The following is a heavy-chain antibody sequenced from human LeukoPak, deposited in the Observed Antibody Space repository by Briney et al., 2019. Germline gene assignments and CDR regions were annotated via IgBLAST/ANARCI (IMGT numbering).Heavy chain of an antibody. CDR3: ARGGPAIEGLDFFDY. CDR1: GYTFTGYY. Sequence: ASVKVSCKASGYTFTGYYMHWVRQAPGQGLEWMGWIIPNSGGTNYAQKFQGRVTMTRDTSITTAYMELSRLRSDDTAVYYCARGGPAIEGLDFFDYWGQGTLVTVSS. D-gene: IGHD3-16*01. CDR2: IIPNSGGT. V-gene: IGHV1-2*02. J-gene: IGHJ4*02.